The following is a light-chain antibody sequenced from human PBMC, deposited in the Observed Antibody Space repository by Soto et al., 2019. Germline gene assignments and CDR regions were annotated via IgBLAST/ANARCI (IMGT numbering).Light chain of an antibody. CDR3: SSYTSSSTLAV. J-gene: IGLJ1*01. Sequence: QSVLTQPASVSGSPGQSITISCTGTSSDIGDYNYVSWYQQHPGKAPKLMIYDVGNRPSGVSNRFSGSKSGNTASLTISGLQAEDEADYYCSSYTSSSTLAVFRTGTKVTVL. CDR2: DVG. CDR1: SSDIGDYNY. V-gene: IGLV2-14*01.